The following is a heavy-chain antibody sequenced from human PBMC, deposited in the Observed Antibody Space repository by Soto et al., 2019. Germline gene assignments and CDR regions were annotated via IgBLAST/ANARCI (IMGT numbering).Heavy chain of an antibody. CDR3: ARRHSAGLWWFFEL. D-gene: IGHD2-21*01. CDR2: IYYSGST. CDR1: GGSITSGDYY. Sequence: QVQLQESGPGLVKPSQTLSLSCTVSGGSITSGDYYWSWMRQPPGRGLEWIGDIYYSGSTYYHPSLKSRVTISLDTPKNQFSLKLTSVTATDTAVYYCARRHSAGLWWFFELWGRGTLVTVSS. V-gene: IGHV4-30-4*01. J-gene: IGHJ2*01.